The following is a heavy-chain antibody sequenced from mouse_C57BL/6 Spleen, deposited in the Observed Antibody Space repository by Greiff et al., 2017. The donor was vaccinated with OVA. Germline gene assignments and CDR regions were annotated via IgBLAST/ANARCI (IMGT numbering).Heavy chain of an antibody. CDR3: ARGGVANWYFDV. J-gene: IGHJ1*03. V-gene: IGHV1-18*01. CDR2: INPNNGGT. CDR1: GYTFTDYN. Sequence: VHVKQSGPELVKPGASVKIPCKASGYTFTDYNMDWVKQSHGKSLEWIGDINPNNGGTIYNQKFKGKATLTVDKSSSTAYMELRSLTSEDTAVYYCARGGVANWYFDVWGTGTTVTVSS. D-gene: IGHD1-1*01.